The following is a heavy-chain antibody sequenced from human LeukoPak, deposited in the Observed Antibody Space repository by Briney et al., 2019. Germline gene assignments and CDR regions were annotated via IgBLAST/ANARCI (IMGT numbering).Heavy chain of an antibody. V-gene: IGHV3-21*01. D-gene: IGHD2-21*01. Sequence: GGSLRLSCAASGFTFSSYSMNWVRQAPGKGLEWVSSISSSSSYIYYADSVKGRFTISRDNAKNSLYLQMNSLRTGDTAVYYCARVNSHVFDYGDYWGQGTLVTVSS. J-gene: IGHJ4*02. CDR3: ARVNSHVFDYGDY. CDR2: ISSSSSYI. CDR1: GFTFSSYS.